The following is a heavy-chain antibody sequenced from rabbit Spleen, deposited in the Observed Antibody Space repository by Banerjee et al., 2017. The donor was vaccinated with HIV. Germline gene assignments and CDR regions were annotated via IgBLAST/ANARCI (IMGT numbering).Heavy chain of an antibody. V-gene: IGHV1S45*01. CDR3: ARLPGVIGWNFGL. CDR1: GFSFSSSYW. J-gene: IGHJ4*01. D-gene: IGHD4-1*01. CDR2: ILTGSSGIT. Sequence: LQESGGGLVQPEGSLTLTCTASGFSFSSSYWICWVRQAPGKGLEWIACILTGSSGITYYASWAKGRFTISKTSSTVDLKMTSLTAADTATYFCARLPGVIGWNFGLWGQGTLVTVS.